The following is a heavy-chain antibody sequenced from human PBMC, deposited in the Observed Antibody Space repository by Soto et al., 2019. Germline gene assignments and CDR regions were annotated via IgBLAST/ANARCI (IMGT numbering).Heavy chain of an antibody. CDR3: ARDLWGYCGTDCYPLDV. CDR1: GGSISRYY. Sequence: SETLSLTCTVSGGSISRYYWSWIRQPPGKGLEWIGYMYNTGSTVYNPPFKSRVAISVDTSKNQFSLKLNSVTAADTAVYYCARDLWGYCGTDCYPLDVWGQGTTVTVSS. J-gene: IGHJ6*02. V-gene: IGHV4-59*01. CDR2: MYNTGST. D-gene: IGHD2-21*02.